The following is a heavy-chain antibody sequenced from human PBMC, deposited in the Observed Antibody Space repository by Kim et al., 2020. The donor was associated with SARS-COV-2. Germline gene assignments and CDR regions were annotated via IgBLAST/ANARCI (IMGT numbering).Heavy chain of an antibody. D-gene: IGHD2-21*02. V-gene: IGHV1-46*01. Sequence: ASVKVSCKASGYTFTSFYMHWVRQAPGQGLEWMGVINPKGGGTSYPQKFQGRVTMTRDTSTSTAYMELSSLRSEDTAVYYCARGGAYCVGDCYSRPWECPHEFDDWGQGTLVTVSS. CDR3: ARGGAYCVGDCYSRPWECPHEFDD. CDR1: GYTFTSFY. J-gene: IGHJ4*01. CDR2: INPKGGGT.